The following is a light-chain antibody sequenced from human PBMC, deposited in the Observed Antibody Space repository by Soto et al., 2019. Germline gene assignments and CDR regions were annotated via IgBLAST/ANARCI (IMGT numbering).Light chain of an antibody. V-gene: IGKV1-39*01. Sequence: DIKMTQSPSSLSASVGDRVTITCRASQSISSYLNWYQQKPGKAPKLLIYTASSLQSGVPSRFSGSGSGTDFTLTISSLQPEDFATYYCQQSFNTFTFGPGTKVDI. J-gene: IGKJ3*01. CDR3: QQSFNTFT. CDR1: QSISSY. CDR2: TAS.